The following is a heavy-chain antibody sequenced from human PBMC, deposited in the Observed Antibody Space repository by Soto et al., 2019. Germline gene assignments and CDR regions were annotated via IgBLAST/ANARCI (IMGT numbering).Heavy chain of an antibody. CDR2: ISSSSSYI. J-gene: IGHJ3*02. CDR1: GFTFSSYS. Sequence: GGSLRLSCAASGFTFSSYSMNWVRQAPGKGLEWVSSISSSSSYIYYADSVKGRFTISRDNAKNSLYLQMNSLRAEDTAVYYCARLREYSGYDSGAFDIWGQGTXVTVSS. D-gene: IGHD5-12*01. CDR3: ARLREYSGYDSGAFDI. V-gene: IGHV3-21*01.